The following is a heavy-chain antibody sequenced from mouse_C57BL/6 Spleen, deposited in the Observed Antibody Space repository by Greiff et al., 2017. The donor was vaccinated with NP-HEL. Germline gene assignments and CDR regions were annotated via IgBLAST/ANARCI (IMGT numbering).Heavy chain of an antibody. CDR1: GFSLTSYG. Sequence: QVQLQQSGPGLVQPSQSLSITCTVSGFSLTSYGVHWVRQSPGKGLEWLGVIWRGGSTDYNAAFMSRLSITKDNSKSQVFFKMNSLQADDTAIYYCAKTFHYYGSRFDVWGTGTTVTVSS. CDR2: IWRGGST. V-gene: IGHV2-5*01. D-gene: IGHD1-1*01. CDR3: AKTFHYYGSRFDV. J-gene: IGHJ1*03.